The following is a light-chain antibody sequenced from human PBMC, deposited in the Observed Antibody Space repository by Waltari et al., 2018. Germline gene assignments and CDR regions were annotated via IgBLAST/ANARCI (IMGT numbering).Light chain of an antibody. CDR1: DSDVGAYAF. Sequence: QSALTQPASVSGSPGQSITISCSGTDSDVGAYAFLSWYQQHPGKAPHLIIYEVSNRPSGISNRFSASKSGNTASLTISGLQAEDEADYYCSSYTTSSAPGVFGTGTRVTVL. V-gene: IGLV2-14*01. CDR2: EVS. CDR3: SSYTTSSAPGV. J-gene: IGLJ1*01.